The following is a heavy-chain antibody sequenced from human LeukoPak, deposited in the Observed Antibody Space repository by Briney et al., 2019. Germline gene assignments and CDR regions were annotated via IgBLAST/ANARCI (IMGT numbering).Heavy chain of an antibody. CDR1: GYTFTSYY. CDR3: ARARDFWSGTSPMTFDY. CDR2: INPNSGGT. V-gene: IGHV1-2*02. D-gene: IGHD3-3*01. Sequence: ASVKVSCKASGYTFTSYYMHWVRQAPGQGLEWMGWINPNSGGTNYAQKFQGRVTMTRDTSISTAYMELSRLRSDDTAVYYCARARDFWSGTSPMTFDYWGQGTLVTVSS. J-gene: IGHJ4*02.